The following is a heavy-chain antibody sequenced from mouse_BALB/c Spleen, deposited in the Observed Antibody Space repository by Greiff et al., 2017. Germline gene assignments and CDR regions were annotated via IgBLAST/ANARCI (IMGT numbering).Heavy chain of an antibody. Sequence: VMLVESGAELAKPGASVKMSCKASGYTFTSYWMHWVKQRPGQGLEWIGYINPSTGYTEYNQKFKDKATLTADKSSSTAYMQLSSLTSEDSAVYYCARGGIYDGSDYWGQGTTLTVSS. CDR1: GYTFTSYW. J-gene: IGHJ2*01. CDR3: ARGGIYDGSDY. CDR2: INPSTGYT. D-gene: IGHD2-3*01. V-gene: IGHV1-7*01.